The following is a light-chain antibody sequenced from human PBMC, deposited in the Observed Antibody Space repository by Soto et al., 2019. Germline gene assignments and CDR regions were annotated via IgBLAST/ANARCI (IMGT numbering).Light chain of an antibody. CDR1: QSVSSY. CDR3: QQRGKSFT. CDR2: DVY. J-gene: IGKJ5*01. Sequence: EILLTQSPATLSLSPGERATLSCRARQSVSSYFAWFQQKPGQAPRLLIYDVYNRATGIPARFSGSGSGTDFILTISSLEPEDFAVYYCQQRGKSFTFGQGTRLEIK. V-gene: IGKV3-11*01.